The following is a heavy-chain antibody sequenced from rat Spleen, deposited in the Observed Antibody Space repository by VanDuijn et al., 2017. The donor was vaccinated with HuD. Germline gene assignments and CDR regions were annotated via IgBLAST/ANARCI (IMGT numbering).Heavy chain of an antibody. Sequence: EVQLVESDGGLVQPGRSLELSCTASGFTFSDYYMAWVRQAPTKGLEWVASISPSGGSTYYPDSVKGRFTISRDNAKNTLYLQMDSLRSEDTATYYCATDSRDYFNYWGQGVLVTVSS. J-gene: IGHJ2*01. CDR1: GFTFSDYY. D-gene: IGHD1-8*01. V-gene: IGHV5-27*01. CDR2: ISPSGGST. CDR3: ATDSRDYFNY.